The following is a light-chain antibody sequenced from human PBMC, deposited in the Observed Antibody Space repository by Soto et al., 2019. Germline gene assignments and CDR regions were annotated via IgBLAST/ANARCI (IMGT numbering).Light chain of an antibody. CDR1: QSISSW. Sequence: GDRVTITCRASQSISSWLAWYQQKKGEAPKLLIYDASSLQSGVPSRFSGSGSGTDFTLTISSLQPEDFATYYCQQSYSTLTWTFGQGTKVDIK. V-gene: IGKV1-39*01. J-gene: IGKJ1*01. CDR2: DAS. CDR3: QQSYSTLTWT.